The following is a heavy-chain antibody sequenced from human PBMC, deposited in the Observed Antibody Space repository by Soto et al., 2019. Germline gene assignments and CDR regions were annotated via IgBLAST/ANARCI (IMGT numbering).Heavy chain of an antibody. Sequence: TLSLTCTVSGGSLSSYYWSWIRQPPGKGLEWIGYIYYSGSTNYNPSLKSRVTISVDTSKNQFSLKLSSVTAADTAVYYCARVAVAAESYYFDYWGQGTLVTVSS. CDR3: ARVAVAAESYYFDY. V-gene: IGHV4-59*01. D-gene: IGHD6-13*01. CDR2: IYYSGST. J-gene: IGHJ4*02. CDR1: GGSLSSYY.